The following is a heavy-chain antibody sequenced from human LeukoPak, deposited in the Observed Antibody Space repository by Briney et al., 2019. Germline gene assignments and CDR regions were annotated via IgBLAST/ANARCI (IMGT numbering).Heavy chain of an antibody. CDR1: RFTFSSYG. CDR2: IQYDGSNE. J-gene: IGHJ4*02. V-gene: IGHV3-30*02. CDR3: ARERFDWTV. Sequence: GGSLRLSCAASRFTFSSYGMHWVRQAPGKGLEWVAYIQYDGSNEQYADSVKGRFSISRDSSKNILYLQMNSLRAEDTAVYYCARERFDWTVWGQGTLVTVSS. D-gene: IGHD3-9*01.